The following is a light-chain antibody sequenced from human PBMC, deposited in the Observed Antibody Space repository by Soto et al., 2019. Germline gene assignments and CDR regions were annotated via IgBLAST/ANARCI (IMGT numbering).Light chain of an antibody. V-gene: IGKV3-15*01. J-gene: IGKJ4*01. CDR1: QNVHSN. CDR2: DTS. CDR3: QQYNNWPLT. Sequence: EVVMTQSPATLSVSPGDGATLSCRASQNVHSNLAWYQQKPGQAPRLLIYDTSTRATDIPFRFSGGGSGTEFTLTISSLQSEDFAVYYCQQYNNWPLTFVGGTKVEIK.